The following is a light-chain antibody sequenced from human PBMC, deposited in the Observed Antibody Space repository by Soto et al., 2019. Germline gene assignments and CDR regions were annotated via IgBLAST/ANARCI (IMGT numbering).Light chain of an antibody. CDR3: SSYTSTSTPVV. V-gene: IGLV2-14*01. J-gene: IGLJ2*01. CDR2: EVT. Sequence: QSVLTRPASVSGSPGQSITISCTGTSSDVGAYNFVSWYQQHPGKAPKLMIYEVTNRPSGVSNRFSGSKSGNTASLTISGLQAEDEADYYCSSYTSTSTPVVFGGGTKVTVL. CDR1: SSDVGAYNF.